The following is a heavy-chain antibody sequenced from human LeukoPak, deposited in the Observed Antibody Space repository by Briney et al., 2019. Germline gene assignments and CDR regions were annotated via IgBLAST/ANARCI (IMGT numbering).Heavy chain of an antibody. CDR3: ARDLYGSGIVIDY. CDR2: ISSSSNYI. J-gene: IGHJ4*02. CDR1: GFTFSSSE. Sequence: GGSLRLSCAASGFTFSSSELIWVRQAPGKGLEWVSCISSSSNYIYYADSVKGRFTISRDNAKNSLYLQMNSLRAEDTAVYYCARDLYGSGIVIDYWGQGTLVTVSS. V-gene: IGHV3-21*01. D-gene: IGHD3-10*01.